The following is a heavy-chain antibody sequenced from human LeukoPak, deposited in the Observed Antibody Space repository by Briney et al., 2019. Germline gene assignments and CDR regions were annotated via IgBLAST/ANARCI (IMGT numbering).Heavy chain of an antibody. D-gene: IGHD3-22*01. J-gene: IGHJ4*02. CDR3: ARLYDSSGDDY. CDR1: GFTFSSYG. CDR2: IWYDGSNK. V-gene: IGHV3-33*01. Sequence: PGRSLRLSCAASGFTFSSYGMHWVRQAPGKGLEWVAVIWYDGSNKYYADSVKGRFTISRDNSKNTLYLQMNSLRAEDTAVYYCARLYDSSGDDYWGQGTLVTVSS.